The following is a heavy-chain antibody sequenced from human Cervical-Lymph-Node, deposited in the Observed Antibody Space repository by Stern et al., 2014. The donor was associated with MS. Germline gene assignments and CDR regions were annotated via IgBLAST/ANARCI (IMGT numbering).Heavy chain of an antibody. CDR3: ATDRDDFRSGYSAPTKGYGLDV. V-gene: IGHV1-24*01. D-gene: IGHD3-3*01. Sequence: VQLVQSGAEVKKPGASVKVSCKVSGYTLTELSMHWVRQAPGKGLEWMGGFDPVDGETIYAQKFQGSVTMTEDTSTDTAYMELSSLRSEDTAVYYCATDRDDFRSGYSAPTKGYGLDVWGQGTTVTVTS. J-gene: IGHJ6*02. CDR2: FDPVDGET. CDR1: GYTLTELS.